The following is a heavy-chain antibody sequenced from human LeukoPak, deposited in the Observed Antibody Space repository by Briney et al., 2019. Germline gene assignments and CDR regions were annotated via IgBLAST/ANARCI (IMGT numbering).Heavy chain of an antibody. CDR2: IYTNGST. D-gene: IGHD3-22*01. CDR1: GGSISSYY. V-gene: IGHV4-4*07. CDR3: ARGDYYDSSGYFHY. J-gene: IGHJ4*02. Sequence: SETLSLTCTVSGGSISSYYWSWIRQPAGKGLEWIGRIYTNGSTTYNPSLKSRVTMSVDTSKNQFSLKLSSVTAADTAVYYCARGDYYDSSGYFHYWGQGTLVTVSS.